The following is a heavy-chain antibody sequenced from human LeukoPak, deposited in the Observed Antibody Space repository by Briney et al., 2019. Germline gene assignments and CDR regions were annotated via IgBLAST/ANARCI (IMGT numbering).Heavy chain of an antibody. D-gene: IGHD5-12*01. J-gene: IGHJ5*02. CDR2: IYYSGST. V-gene: IGHV4-31*03. CDR3: ARGVDIVATDWSDP. CDR1: GGSISSGGYS. Sequence: PSETLSLTCTVSGGSISSGGYSWPWIRQHPGKGLEWIGYIYYSGSTYYNPSLKSRITISVDTSKNPFSLKLSSVTAADTAVYYFARGVDIVATDWSDPWGQGTLVTVSS.